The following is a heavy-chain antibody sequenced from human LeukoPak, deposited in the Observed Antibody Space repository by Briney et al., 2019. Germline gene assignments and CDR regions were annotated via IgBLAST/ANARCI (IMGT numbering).Heavy chain of an antibody. Sequence: SETLSLTCAVYGGSFSGYYWSWIRQPPGKELEWIGEINHSGSTNYNPSLKSRVTISVDTSKDQFSLKLSSVTAADTAVYYCARGLSGPGYWGQGTLVTVSS. D-gene: IGHD5-12*01. V-gene: IGHV4-34*01. J-gene: IGHJ4*02. CDR2: INHSGST. CDR3: ARGLSGPGY. CDR1: GGSFSGYY.